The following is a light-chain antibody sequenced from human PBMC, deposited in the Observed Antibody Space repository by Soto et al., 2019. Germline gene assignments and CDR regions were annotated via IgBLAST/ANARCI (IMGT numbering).Light chain of an antibody. CDR1: SSDVGRYNF. V-gene: IGLV2-8*01. J-gene: IGLJ2*01. CDR3: SAYAGNNKGV. CDR2: DVS. Sequence: QSALTQPPSASGSPGQSVTISCTGTSSDVGRYNFVPWYQQHPGKAPKLMIYDVSKRPSGVPDRFSGSKSGNTASLTVSGLQAEDEADYYCSAYAGNNKGVFGGGTKLTVL.